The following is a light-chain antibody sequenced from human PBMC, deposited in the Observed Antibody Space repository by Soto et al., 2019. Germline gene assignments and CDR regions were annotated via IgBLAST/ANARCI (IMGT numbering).Light chain of an antibody. J-gene: IGKJ1*01. Sequence: EIVLTQSPGTLSLSPGERATLSCRASQSISSNYVAWYQQKPGQAPRLLIYDASSRATGIPNRFSGSGSGTDFTLTISRLENEDFEVFYCQQYGDSPTFGQGTKVDIK. V-gene: IGKV3-20*01. CDR2: DAS. CDR3: QQYGDSPT. CDR1: QSISSNY.